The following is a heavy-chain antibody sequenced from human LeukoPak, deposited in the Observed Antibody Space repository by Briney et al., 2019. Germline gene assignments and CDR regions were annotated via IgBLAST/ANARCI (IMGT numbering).Heavy chain of an antibody. CDR2: VFHSGTT. D-gene: IGHD3-10*01. V-gene: IGHV4-59*08. CDR1: GDSLTSHF. CDR3: ARRTATVTDAFDI. Sequence: KPSETLSLTCNVSGDSLTSHFWSWIRQTPGKGLEWIGYVFHSGTTNYSPSLKSRVTISLDTSKKQFYLRLASVTAADTAVYYCARRTATVTDAFDIWGRGAMVSVSS. J-gene: IGHJ3*02.